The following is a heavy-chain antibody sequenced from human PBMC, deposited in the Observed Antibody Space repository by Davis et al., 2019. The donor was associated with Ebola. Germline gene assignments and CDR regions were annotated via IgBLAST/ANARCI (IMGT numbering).Heavy chain of an antibody. CDR2: IIPIFGTA. CDR3: ARDANWNEGYNWFDP. CDR1: GGTFSSYA. D-gene: IGHD1-1*01. J-gene: IGHJ5*02. Sequence: SVKVSCKASGGTFSSYAISWVRQAPGQGLEWMGGIIPIFGTANYAQKFQGRVTITADESTSTAYMELSSLRSEDTAVYYCARDANWNEGYNWFDPWGQGTLVTVTS. V-gene: IGHV1-69*13.